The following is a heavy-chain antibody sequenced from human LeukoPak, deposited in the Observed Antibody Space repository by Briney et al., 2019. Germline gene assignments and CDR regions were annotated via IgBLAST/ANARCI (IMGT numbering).Heavy chain of an antibody. D-gene: IGHD4-4*01. Sequence: ASVKVSCKASGYNFLHYKMHWVRQAPGQGLEWMGRIIPILGIANYAQKFQGRVTITADKSTSTAYMELSSLRSEDTAVYYCARGATVTYRNYYYYGMDVWGQGTTVTVSS. CDR3: ARGATVTYRNYYYYGMDV. J-gene: IGHJ6*02. V-gene: IGHV1-69*02. CDR1: GYNFLHYK. CDR2: IIPILGIA.